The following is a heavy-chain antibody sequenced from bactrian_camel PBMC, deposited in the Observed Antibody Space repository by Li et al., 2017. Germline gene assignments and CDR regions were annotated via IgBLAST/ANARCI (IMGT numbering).Heavy chain of an antibody. Sequence: HVQLVESGGGSVQPGGSLRLSCAASGYSFSSHCMGWFRQAPGKEREGVAFIDAGGSTTYADSVKGRFTISRPYAKNTLYLQMDSLKPEDTAMYYCAARSGYYCPVASERYNYWGQGTQVTVS. CDR2: IDAGGST. D-gene: IGHD2*01. J-gene: IGHJ4*01. V-gene: IGHV3S53*01. CDR3: AARSGYYCPVASERYNY. CDR1: GYSFSSHC.